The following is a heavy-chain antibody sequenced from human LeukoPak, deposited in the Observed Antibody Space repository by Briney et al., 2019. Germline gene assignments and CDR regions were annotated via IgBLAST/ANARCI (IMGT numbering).Heavy chain of an antibody. CDR1: GYTFTSYD. Sequence: ASVKVSCKASGYTFTSYDINWVRQATGQGLEWMGWKNPNSGNTGYAQKFQGRVTMTRNTSISTAYMELSSLRSEDTAVYYCARGLTIFGVVIIGAFDIWGQGTMVTVSS. V-gene: IGHV1-8*01. CDR3: ARGLTIFGVVIIGAFDI. CDR2: KNPNSGNT. J-gene: IGHJ3*02. D-gene: IGHD3-3*01.